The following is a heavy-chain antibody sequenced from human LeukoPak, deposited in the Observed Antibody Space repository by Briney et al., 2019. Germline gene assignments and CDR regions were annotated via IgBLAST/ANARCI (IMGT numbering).Heavy chain of an antibody. V-gene: IGHV3-23*01. CDR2: ISASGGSK. J-gene: IGHJ4*02. D-gene: IGHD2-15*01. Sequence: PGGSLRLSCAASGFTFSSYAMPWVRQAPGKGLDWVATISASGGSKYYADSVKGRFTISRDNSKNTLYLQMDSLRAEDTAVYYWATDSLYCSGDSCSAFWGQGTLVTVSS. CDR1: GFTFSSYA. CDR3: ATDSLYCSGDSCSAF.